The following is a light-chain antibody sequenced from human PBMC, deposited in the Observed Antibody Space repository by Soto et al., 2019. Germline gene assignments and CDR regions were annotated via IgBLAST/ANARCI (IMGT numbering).Light chain of an antibody. CDR3: QQYFSTRVT. J-gene: IGKJ5*01. CDR2: AAS. CDR1: QSVRSN. Sequence: EIVMTQSPATLSVSPGERATLSCRASQSVRSNLAWYQQKPGQAPRLVIYAASTRATGIPDRFSGSGSGTDFTLTLSSLQAEDVATYYCQQYFSTRVTFGQGTRLEIK. V-gene: IGKV3-15*01.